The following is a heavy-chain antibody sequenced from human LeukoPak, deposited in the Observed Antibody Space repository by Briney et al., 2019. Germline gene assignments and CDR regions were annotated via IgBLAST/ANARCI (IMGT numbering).Heavy chain of an antibody. V-gene: IGHV1-69*04. J-gene: IGHJ6*02. D-gene: IGHD3-22*01. CDR3: AGGNTYYYDSSGWNYYGMDV. Sequence: ASVKVSFKASGGTFSSYAISWVRQAPGQGLEWMGRIIPIFGIANYAQKFQGRVTITADKSTSTAYMELSSLRSEDTAVYYCAGGNTYYYDSSGWNYYGMDVWGQGTTVTVSS. CDR2: IIPIFGIA. CDR1: GGTFSSYA.